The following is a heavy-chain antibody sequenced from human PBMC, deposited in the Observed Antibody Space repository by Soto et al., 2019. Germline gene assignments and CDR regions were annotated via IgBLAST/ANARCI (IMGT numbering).Heavy chain of an antibody. Sequence: EVQLLESGGGLVQPGGSLRLSCAASGFTFTDYALKWVRQAPGEGLEWVSGVSGSGDSTHYAHSVKGRFTISRDNSKNTQYLQMTSLRAEDTAIYYCAIDGGYYGSGSWYYGIDVWGQGTTVTVSS. D-gene: IGHD3-10*01. CDR1: GFTFTDYA. V-gene: IGHV3-23*01. CDR2: VSGSGDST. J-gene: IGHJ6*02. CDR3: AIDGGYYGSGSWYYGIDV.